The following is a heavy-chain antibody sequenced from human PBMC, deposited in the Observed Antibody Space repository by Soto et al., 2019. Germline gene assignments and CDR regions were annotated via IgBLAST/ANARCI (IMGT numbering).Heavy chain of an antibody. CDR1: GFTFSSYA. J-gene: IGHJ4*02. CDR3: VRYCSSTLCNGVATRTFDY. D-gene: IGHD2-2*01. CDR2: ISSSGNTV. Sequence: GSLRLSCAASGFTFSSYAMSWVRQAPGKGLEWVSYISSSGNTVYYADSVKGRFTISRDNTRNSLYLQMNSLRDEDTALYYCVRYCSSTLCNGVATRTFDYWGQGTLVTVSS. V-gene: IGHV3-48*03.